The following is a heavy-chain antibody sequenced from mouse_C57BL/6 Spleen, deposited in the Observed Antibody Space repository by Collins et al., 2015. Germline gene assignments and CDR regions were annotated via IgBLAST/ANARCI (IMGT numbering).Heavy chain of an antibody. J-gene: IGHJ2*01. V-gene: IGHV1-82*01. D-gene: IGHD2-14*01. CDR2: IYPGDGDT. CDR3: ARGYSEGY. CDR1: GYAFSGSW. Sequence: QVQLQQSGPELVKPGASVKISCKASGYAFSGSWMNWVKQRPGKGLEWIGRIYPGDGDTNYNGKFKGKATLTADKSSSTAYMQLSSLTSEDSAVYFCARGYSEGYWGQGTTLTVSS.